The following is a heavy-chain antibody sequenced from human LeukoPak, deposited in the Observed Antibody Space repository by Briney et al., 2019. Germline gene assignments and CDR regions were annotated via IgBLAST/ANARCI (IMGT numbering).Heavy chain of an antibody. CDR3: ASGGRAVAPVDY. J-gene: IGHJ4*02. Sequence: GGSLRLSCAASGFTFSDYYMSWVRQAPGKGLEWVSSISSSSSYIYYADSVKGRFTISRDNAKNSLYLQMNSLRAEDTAVYYWASGGRAVAPVDYWGQGTLVTVSS. D-gene: IGHD6-19*01. CDR1: GFTFSDYY. CDR2: ISSSSSYI. V-gene: IGHV3-21*01.